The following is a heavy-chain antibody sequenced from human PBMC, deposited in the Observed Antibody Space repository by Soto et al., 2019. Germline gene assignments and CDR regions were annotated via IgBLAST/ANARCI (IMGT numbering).Heavy chain of an antibody. Sequence: QVQLVQSGAEVKKPGSSVKVSCKASGGTFSSYGVSWVRQAPGQGLEWMGGIIPVFGPANYAQSFQGRVTITADESTSTAYMELSSLRSDDTAVYYCAVDRRPHAFDIWGQGTMVTVSS. V-gene: IGHV1-69*12. D-gene: IGHD5-12*01. CDR2: IIPVFGPA. CDR3: AVDRRPHAFDI. J-gene: IGHJ3*02. CDR1: GGTFSSYG.